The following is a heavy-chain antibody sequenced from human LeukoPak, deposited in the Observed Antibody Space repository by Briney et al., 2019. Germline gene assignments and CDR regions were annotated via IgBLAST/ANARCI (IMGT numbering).Heavy chain of an antibody. CDR2: FDPDDGET. CDR3: ATGTIYCSSCSGDY. D-gene: IGHD2-2*01. CDR1: GSSLTELS. Sequence: GASVKVSCKVSGSSLTELSMHWVRQAPGKGLEWMGGFDPDDGETPHFAQKFQGRVSMTEDTSTDTAYMELGSLSSEGTAVYYCATGTIYCSSCSGDYWGQGTLVTVSS. J-gene: IGHJ4*02. V-gene: IGHV1-24*01.